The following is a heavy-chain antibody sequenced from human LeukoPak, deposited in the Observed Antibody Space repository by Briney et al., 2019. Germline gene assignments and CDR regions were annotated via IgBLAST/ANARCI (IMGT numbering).Heavy chain of an antibody. V-gene: IGHV3-49*03. J-gene: IGHJ4*02. CDR1: GFTFGDYA. CDR2: IRSKAYGGTT. CDR3: TSRRGSSPFDY. D-gene: IGHD6-13*01. Sequence: GGSLRLSCTASGFTFGDYAMSWFRQAPGKGLEWVGFIRSKAYGGTTEYAASVKGRFTISRDDSKSIAYLQMNSLKTEDTAVYYCTSRRGSSPFDYWGQGTLVTVSS.